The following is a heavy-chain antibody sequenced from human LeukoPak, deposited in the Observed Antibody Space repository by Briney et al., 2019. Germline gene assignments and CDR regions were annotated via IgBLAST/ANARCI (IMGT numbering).Heavy chain of an antibody. Sequence: SETLSLTCAVYGGSLSNYYWSWIRQPPGKGLEWIGEINHSGSTKFNPSLKSRVTILVAMSKSQCSLELRSVTAADTAVYYCARGPASGSDFAWFDPWGQGTLVTVSS. J-gene: IGHJ5*02. D-gene: IGHD3-10*01. V-gene: IGHV4-34*01. CDR3: ARGPASGSDFAWFDP. CDR2: INHSGST. CDR1: GGSLSNYY.